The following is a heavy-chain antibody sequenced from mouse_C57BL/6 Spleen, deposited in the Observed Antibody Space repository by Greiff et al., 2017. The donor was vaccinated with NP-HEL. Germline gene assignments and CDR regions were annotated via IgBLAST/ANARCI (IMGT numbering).Heavy chain of an antibody. D-gene: IGHD4-1*01. Sequence: QVQLQQPGAELVKPGASVKMSCKASGYTFTSYWITWVKQRPGQGLEWIGDIYPGSGSTNYNEKFKSKATLTVDTSSSTAYMQLSSLTSEDSAVYYCARSRTGTRVFDYWGQGTTLTVSS. CDR2: IYPGSGST. V-gene: IGHV1-55*01. CDR3: ARSRTGTRVFDY. J-gene: IGHJ2*01. CDR1: GYTFTSYW.